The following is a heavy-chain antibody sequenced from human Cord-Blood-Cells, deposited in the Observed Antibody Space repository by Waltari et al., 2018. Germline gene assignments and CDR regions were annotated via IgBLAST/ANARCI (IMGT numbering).Heavy chain of an antibody. D-gene: IGHD6-13*01. J-gene: IGHJ6*02. Sequence: QVQLQQWGAGLLKPSETLSLTCTVYGGSFRGYYWRWISQPPGKGLEWIGEINHSGTTNYNPSLKSRVTISVDTSKNQFSLKLSSVTAADTAVYYCASNRYSSSWYRYYYYGMDVWGQGTTVTVSS. CDR2: INHSGTT. V-gene: IGHV4-34*01. CDR3: ASNRYSSSWYRYYYYGMDV. CDR1: GGSFRGYY.